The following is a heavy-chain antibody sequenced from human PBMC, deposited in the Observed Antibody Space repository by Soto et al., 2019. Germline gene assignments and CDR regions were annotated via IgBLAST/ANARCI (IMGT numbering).Heavy chain of an antibody. J-gene: IGHJ4*02. V-gene: IGHV3-74*03. CDR3: ARDATGWYVDFDH. CDR2: INSDGSTT. Sequence: GGSLRLSCAASGFTFSGYWMHWVRQAPGKGLVWVSHINSDGSTTKYADSVKGRFTISRDNANNTLYLQMNSLRAEDTAVYYCARDATGWYVDFDHWGQGTLVTVSS. D-gene: IGHD6-19*01. CDR1: GFTFSGYW.